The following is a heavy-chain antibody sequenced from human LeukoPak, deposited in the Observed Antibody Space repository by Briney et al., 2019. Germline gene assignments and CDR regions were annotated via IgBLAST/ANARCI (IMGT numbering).Heavy chain of an antibody. CDR1: GFTFSSYN. CDR3: ARDQAGSGHYADY. D-gene: IGHD3-10*01. Sequence: GGSLRLSCAASGFTFSSYNMNWVRQAPGQGLEWVSSITSGSSYIYYADSVKGRFTISRDYSKNTLYLHMNSLRAEDTAVYYCARDQAGSGHYADYWGQGTLVTVSS. V-gene: IGHV3-21*01. CDR2: ITSGSSYI. J-gene: IGHJ4*02.